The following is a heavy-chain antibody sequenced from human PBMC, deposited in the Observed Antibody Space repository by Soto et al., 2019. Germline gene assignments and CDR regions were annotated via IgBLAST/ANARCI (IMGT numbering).Heavy chain of an antibody. CDR3: GRGGAWGWYAYFDY. J-gene: IGHJ4*02. CDR2: INHSGST. CDR1: GGSFSGYY. D-gene: IGHD6-19*01. Sequence: QVQLQQWGAGLLKPSETLSLTCAVYGGSFSGYYWSWIRQPPGKGLEWIGEINHSGSTNYNPSLKSRVTISVDTSKNQFSLKLSSVTAADTAVYYCGRGGAWGWYAYFDYWGQGTLVTVSS. V-gene: IGHV4-34*01.